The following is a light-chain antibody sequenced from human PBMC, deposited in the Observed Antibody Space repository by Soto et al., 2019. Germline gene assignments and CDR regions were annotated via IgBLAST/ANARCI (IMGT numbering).Light chain of an antibody. CDR2: EVT. V-gene: IGLV2-18*02. CDR1: SSDVGRNNL. CDR3: CSFTSGNTYV. Sequence: QSALTQPPSVSGSPGQSVTISCTGTSSDVGRNNLVSWYQQPPGTVPKVMIYEVTNRPSGVPDRFSGSKSGNTASLTISGLQTEDEADYYCCSFTSGNTYVFVPGTKFTVL. J-gene: IGLJ1*01.